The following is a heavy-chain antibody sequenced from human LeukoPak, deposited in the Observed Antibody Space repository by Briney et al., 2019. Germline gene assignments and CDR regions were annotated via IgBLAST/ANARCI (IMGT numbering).Heavy chain of an antibody. CDR1: GGSISSSSYY. CDR2: IYYSGNT. Sequence: SETLSLTCTVSGGSISSSSYYWGWLRQPPGTGLEWLGSIYYSGNTYYNPSLKSRVTISVDTSKNQFSLKLSTVTAADTAVYYCARSASGYFDSSGYYIFQHWGQGTLVTVSS. D-gene: IGHD3-22*01. V-gene: IGHV4-39*01. J-gene: IGHJ1*01. CDR3: ARSASGYFDSSGYYIFQH.